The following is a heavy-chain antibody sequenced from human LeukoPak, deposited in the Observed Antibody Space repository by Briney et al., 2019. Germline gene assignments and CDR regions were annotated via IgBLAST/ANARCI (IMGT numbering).Heavy chain of an antibody. CDR3: AREEIQWLVQVGDYYYGMDV. CDR2: ISYDGSNK. V-gene: IGHV3-30*04. CDR1: GFTFSSYA. J-gene: IGHJ6*02. D-gene: IGHD6-19*01. Sequence: GGSLRLSCAASGFTFSSYAMHWVRQAPGKGLEWVAVISYDGSNKYYADSVKGRFTISRDNSKNTLYLQMNSLRAEDTAVYYCAREEIQWLVQVGDYYYGMDVLGQGTTVTVSS.